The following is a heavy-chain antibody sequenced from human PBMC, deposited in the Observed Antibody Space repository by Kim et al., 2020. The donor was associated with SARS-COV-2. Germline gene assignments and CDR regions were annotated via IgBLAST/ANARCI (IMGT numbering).Heavy chain of an antibody. Sequence: GGSLRLSCSASGFTFSSYAMHWVRQAPGKGLEYVSAISSNGGSTYYADSVKGRFTISRDNAKNTLYLQMSSLRAEDTAVYYCVKDSLSTTVTTFYFDYWGQGTLVTVSS. J-gene: IGHJ4*02. CDR1: GFTFSSYA. CDR3: VKDSLSTTVTTFYFDY. CDR2: ISSNGGST. V-gene: IGHV3-64D*09. D-gene: IGHD4-17*01.